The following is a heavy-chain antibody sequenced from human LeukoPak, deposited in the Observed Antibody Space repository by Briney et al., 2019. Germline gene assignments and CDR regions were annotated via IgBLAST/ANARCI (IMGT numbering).Heavy chain of an antibody. J-gene: IGHJ4*02. Sequence: PGTSLRLSCAASGFPFSSYGMHWVRQAPGKGLEWVAVISYDGSNKYYADSVKGRFTISRDNSKNTLYLQMNSLRAEDTAVYSCAKAYYDILTGLIDYWGQGTLVTVSS. V-gene: IGHV3-30*18. CDR3: AKAYYDILTGLIDY. CDR1: GFPFSSYG. D-gene: IGHD3-9*01. CDR2: ISYDGSNK.